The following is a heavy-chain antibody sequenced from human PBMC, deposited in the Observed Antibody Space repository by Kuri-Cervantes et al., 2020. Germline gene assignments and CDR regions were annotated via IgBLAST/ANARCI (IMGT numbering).Heavy chain of an antibody. CDR2: IRSKANSCAT. Sequence: GGSLRLSCAASGFTFSGSAMHWVRQASGKGLEWVGRIRSKANSCATAYAASVKGRFTISRDDSKNTAYLQMNSLKTEDTAVYYCTRHEGNASPLFDYWGQGTLVTVSS. CDR3: TRHEGNASPLFDY. D-gene: IGHD1-1*01. V-gene: IGHV3-73*01. J-gene: IGHJ4*02. CDR1: GFTFSGSA.